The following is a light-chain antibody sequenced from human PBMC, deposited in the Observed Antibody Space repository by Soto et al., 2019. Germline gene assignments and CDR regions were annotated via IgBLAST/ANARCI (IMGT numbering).Light chain of an antibody. V-gene: IGKV1-33*01. CDR2: DAS. J-gene: IGKJ4*01. CDR1: QDIRNH. CDR3: LQFDSLPIT. Sequence: DLQMTQSPSSLSASVGDRVIITCQASQDIRNHLNWYQQKPGKAPNLLIYDASNLETGVPPRFSGGGSGTEFSFTISSLQSEDIATYYCLQFDSLPITFGGGTKVDSK.